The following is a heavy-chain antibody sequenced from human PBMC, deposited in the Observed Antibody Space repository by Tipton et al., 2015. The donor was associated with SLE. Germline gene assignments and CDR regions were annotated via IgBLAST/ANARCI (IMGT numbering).Heavy chain of an antibody. CDR3: AVRRVGATSVGKSPFDH. J-gene: IGHJ4*02. D-gene: IGHD1-26*01. CDR1: GGSISSYY. Sequence: TLSLTCTVSGGSISSYYWSWIRQPPGKGLEWIGYIYYSGSTNYNPSLKSRVTISVDTSKNQFSLKVYSVTAADTAVHYCAVRRVGATSVGKSPFDHWGQGTLVTVSS. V-gene: IGHV4-59*12. CDR2: IYYSGST.